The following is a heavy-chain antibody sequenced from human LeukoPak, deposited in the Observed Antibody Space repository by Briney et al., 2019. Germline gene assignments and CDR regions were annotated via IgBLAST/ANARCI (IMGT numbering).Heavy chain of an antibody. CDR3: AKEGGGNSFSY. V-gene: IGHV3-30*18. CDR1: GFXFSSYG. J-gene: IGHJ4*02. Sequence: GGSLRLSCAASGFXFSSYGIHWVRQAPGKGLEWVAVISYDGSNKYYADSVKGRFTISRDNSKNTLYLQMNSLRAEDTAVYYCAKEGGGNSFSYWGQGTLVTVSS. D-gene: IGHD2-15*01. CDR2: ISYDGSNK.